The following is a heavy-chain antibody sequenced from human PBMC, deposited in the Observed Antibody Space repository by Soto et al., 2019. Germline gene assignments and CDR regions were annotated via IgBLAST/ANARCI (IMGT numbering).Heavy chain of an antibody. CDR2: ISGSGGST. Sequence: GGSMRLSCAASGFTFSSYAMSWVRQAPGKGLEWVSAISGSGGSTYYADSVKGRFTISRDNSKNTLYLQMNSLRAEDTAVYYCAKSSYDFWSGYLPFDYWGQGTLVTVSS. CDR3: AKSSYDFWSGYLPFDY. D-gene: IGHD3-3*01. J-gene: IGHJ4*02. V-gene: IGHV3-23*01. CDR1: GFTFSSYA.